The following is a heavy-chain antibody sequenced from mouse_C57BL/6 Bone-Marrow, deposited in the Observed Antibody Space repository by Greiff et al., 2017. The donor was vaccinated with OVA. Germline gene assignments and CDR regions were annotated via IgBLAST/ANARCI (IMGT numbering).Heavy chain of an antibody. CDR1: GYTFTSYW. Sequence: VQLQQPGAELVKPGASVKVSCKASGYTFTSYWMHWVKQRPGQGLEWIGRIHPSDSDTNYNQKFKGKATLTVDKSSSTAYMQLSSLTSEYSAVYYCAILITTVEAKDYWGQGTTLTVSS. CDR3: AILITTVEAKDY. CDR2: IHPSDSDT. V-gene: IGHV1-74*01. J-gene: IGHJ2*01. D-gene: IGHD1-1*01.